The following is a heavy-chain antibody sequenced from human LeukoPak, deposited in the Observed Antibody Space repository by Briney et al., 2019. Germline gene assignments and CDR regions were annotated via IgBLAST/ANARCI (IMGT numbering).Heavy chain of an antibody. V-gene: IGHV4-39*07. CDR1: GGSISSSSYY. CDR2: IYYSGST. CDR3: ARYSSSWETNDY. J-gene: IGHJ4*02. Sequence: PSETLSLTCTVSGGSISSSSYYWGWIRQPPGKGLEWIGSIYYSGSTYCNPSLKSRVTISVDKSKNQFSLNLSSVTAADTAVYYCARYSSSWETNDYWGQGTLVTVSS. D-gene: IGHD6-13*01.